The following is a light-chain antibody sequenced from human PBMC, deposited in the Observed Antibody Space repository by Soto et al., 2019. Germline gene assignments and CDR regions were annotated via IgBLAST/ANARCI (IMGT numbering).Light chain of an antibody. Sequence: EILMTQSPATLSVPPGERVTLSCRASQSVSSNLAWYHQKPGQAPRLLIYGASTRATGIPARFSGSGSGTEFTLTISSLQSEDFAVYSCLQYHNLWAFGQGTKVDIK. CDR1: QSVSSN. CDR3: LQYHNLWA. CDR2: GAS. V-gene: IGKV3-15*01. J-gene: IGKJ1*01.